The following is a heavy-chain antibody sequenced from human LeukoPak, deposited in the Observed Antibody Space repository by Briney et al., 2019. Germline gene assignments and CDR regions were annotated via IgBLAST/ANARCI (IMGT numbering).Heavy chain of an antibody. D-gene: IGHD6-19*01. CDR3: ARSKFEWLVNFDY. V-gene: IGHV4-61*01. Sequence: SETLSLTCTVSGYSISSGYYWGWIRQPPGKGLEWIGYIYYSGSTNYNPSLKSRVTISVDTSKNQFSLKLSSVTAADTAVYYCARSKFEWLVNFDYWGQGTLVTVSS. CDR1: GYSISSGYY. CDR2: IYYSGST. J-gene: IGHJ4*02.